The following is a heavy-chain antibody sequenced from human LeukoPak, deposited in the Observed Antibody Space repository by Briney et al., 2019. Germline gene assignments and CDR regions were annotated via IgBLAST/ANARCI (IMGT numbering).Heavy chain of an antibody. D-gene: IGHD6-13*01. Sequence: SQTLSLTCTVSASISSGDYYWNWIRQPAGKGLEWIGRVSASGYTNYNPSLRSRIAISVDTSKNQFSLELTSVTAADTAVYYCAKISGYSTSWTPDYWGQGTLVTVSS. J-gene: IGHJ4*02. CDR1: ASISSGDYY. CDR2: VSASGYT. CDR3: AKISGYSTSWTPDY. V-gene: IGHV4-61*02.